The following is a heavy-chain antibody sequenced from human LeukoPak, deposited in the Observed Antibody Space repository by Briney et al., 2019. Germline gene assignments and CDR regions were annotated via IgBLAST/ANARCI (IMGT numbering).Heavy chain of an antibody. D-gene: IGHD3-10*01. V-gene: IGHV3-23*01. CDR3: AKDQPMVRGVTNWFDP. CDR2: ISGSGGST. CDR1: GFTFSSYA. Sequence: PGGSLRLSCAASGFTFSSYATSWVRQAPGKGLEWVSAISGSGGSTYYADSVKGRFTISRDNSKNTLYLQMNSLRAEDTAVYYCAKDQPMVRGVTNWFDPWGQGTLVTVSS. J-gene: IGHJ5*02.